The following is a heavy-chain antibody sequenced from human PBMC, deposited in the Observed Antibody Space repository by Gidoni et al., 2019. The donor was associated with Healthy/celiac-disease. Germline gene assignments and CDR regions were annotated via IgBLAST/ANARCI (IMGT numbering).Heavy chain of an antibody. D-gene: IGHD5-18*01. V-gene: IGHV3-66*01. CDR3: ARGWLSGYSYGYGFDY. CDR2: IYSGGST. J-gene: IGHJ4*02. Sequence: EVQLVESGGGLVQPGGSLRLSCAASGFTVSSNYMSWVRQAPGKGLEWVSVIYSGGSTYYADSVKGRVTISRDNSKNTLYLQMNSLRAEDTAVYYCARGWLSGYSYGYGFDYWGQGTLVTVSS. CDR1: GFTVSSNY.